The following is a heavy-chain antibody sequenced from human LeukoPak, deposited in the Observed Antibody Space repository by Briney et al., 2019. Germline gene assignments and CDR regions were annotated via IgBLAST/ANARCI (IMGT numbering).Heavy chain of an antibody. CDR3: ARSSGWYNY. J-gene: IGHJ4*02. D-gene: IGHD6-19*01. Sequence: SVKVSCKASGGTFSSYTISWVRQAPGQGLEWMGRIIPILGIANYAQKFQGRVTMTRNTSISTAYMELSSLRSEDTAVYYCARSSGWYNYWGQGTLVTVSS. V-gene: IGHV1-69*02. CDR2: IIPILGIA. CDR1: GGTFSSYT.